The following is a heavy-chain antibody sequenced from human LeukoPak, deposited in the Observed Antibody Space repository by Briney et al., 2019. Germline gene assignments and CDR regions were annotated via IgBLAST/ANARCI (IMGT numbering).Heavy chain of an antibody. CDR1: GFTFSSYG. J-gene: IGHJ4*02. CDR2: ISGSGDNT. Sequence: GSLRLSCAASGFTFSSYGMSWVRQAPGKGLEWVSGISGSGDNTYYADSVKGRFTISRDNSKNTLYLQMNSLRAGDTAVYYCAKDPVRGVRFDYWGQGTLVTVSS. D-gene: IGHD3-10*01. CDR3: AKDPVRGVRFDY. V-gene: IGHV3-23*01.